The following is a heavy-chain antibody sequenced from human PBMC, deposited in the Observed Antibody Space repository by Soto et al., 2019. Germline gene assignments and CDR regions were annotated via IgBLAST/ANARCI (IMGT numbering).Heavy chain of an antibody. V-gene: IGHV1-69*13. CDR1: GYTFTSYA. Sequence: SVKVSCKASGYTFTSYAISWVRQAPGQGLEWMGGIIPIFGTANYAQKFQGRVTITADESTSTAYMELSSLRSEDTAVYYCVRVSVSSWRFDPWGQGILVTVS. CDR2: IIPIFGTA. D-gene: IGHD6-13*01. J-gene: IGHJ5*02. CDR3: VRVSVSSWRFDP.